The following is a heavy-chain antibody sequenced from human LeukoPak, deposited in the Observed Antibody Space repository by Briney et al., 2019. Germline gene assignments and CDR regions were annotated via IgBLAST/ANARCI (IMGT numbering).Heavy chain of an antibody. Sequence: PSETLSLTCAVYGGSFSGYHWSWIRQPPGKGLEWVGEINHRGSTNYNPSPKSRVTISVDTSKNQFSLKLSSVTAADTAVYYCARGNYDYFDYWGQGTLVTVSS. D-gene: IGHD1-7*01. CDR3: ARGNYDYFDY. CDR2: INHRGST. V-gene: IGHV4-34*01. J-gene: IGHJ4*02. CDR1: GGSFSGYH.